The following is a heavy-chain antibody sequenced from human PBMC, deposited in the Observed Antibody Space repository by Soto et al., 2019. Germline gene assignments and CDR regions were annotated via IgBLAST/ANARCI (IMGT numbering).Heavy chain of an antibody. V-gene: IGHV1-69*13. Sequence: AAVNVSCKASGGTLSSYAIRWVRQAPGQGLEWMGGIMPIFVTANYPQKFQGRVTITADASTSTAYMELSSLRSEDTAVYYCARSSGGVFGIIIEGSNWLAPWGQGSLVTVSS. CDR3: ARSSGGVFGIIIEGSNWLAP. J-gene: IGHJ5*02. CDR1: GGTLSSYA. D-gene: IGHD3-16*02. CDR2: IMPIFVTA.